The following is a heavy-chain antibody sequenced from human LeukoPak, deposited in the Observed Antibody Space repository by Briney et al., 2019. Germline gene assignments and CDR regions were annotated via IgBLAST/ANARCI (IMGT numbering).Heavy chain of an antibody. D-gene: IGHD4-11*01. CDR3: ARDSHSNYGVPDY. J-gene: IGHJ4*02. Sequence: PGGSLRLSCAASGFTFSSYAMSWVRQAPGKGLEWVSAISGSGGSTYCADSVKGRFTISRDNAKNSLYLQMNSLRAEDTAVYYCARDSHSNYGVPDYWGQGTLVTVSS. V-gene: IGHV3-23*01. CDR2: ISGSGGST. CDR1: GFTFSSYA.